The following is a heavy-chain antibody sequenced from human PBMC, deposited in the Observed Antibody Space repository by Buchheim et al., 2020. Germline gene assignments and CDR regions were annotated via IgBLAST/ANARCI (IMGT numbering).Heavy chain of an antibody. V-gene: IGHV3-30*04. CDR2: ISYDGSNK. CDR1: GFTFSSYA. Sequence: QVQLVESGGGVVQPGRSLRLSCAASGFTFSSYAMHWVRQAPGKGLEWVAVISYDGSNKYYADSVKGRFTISRDNSKNTRYLQMNSLRAEDTAVYYCARPLNTAMVGSPLDYWGQGTL. D-gene: IGHD5-18*01. CDR3: ARPLNTAMVGSPLDY. J-gene: IGHJ4*02.